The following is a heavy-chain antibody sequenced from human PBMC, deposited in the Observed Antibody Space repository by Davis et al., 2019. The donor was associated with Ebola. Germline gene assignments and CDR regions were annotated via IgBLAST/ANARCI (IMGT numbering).Heavy chain of an antibody. V-gene: IGHV4-4*02. CDR3: ARDRSSGWYGWFDP. CDR2: ISQSGST. J-gene: IGHJ5*02. Sequence: SETLSLTCAVSGDSISSSNWWSWVRQPPGKGLEWIGEISQSGSTNYNPSLKSRVTISVDTSKNQFSLKLSSVTAADTAVYYCARDRSSGWYGWFDPWGQGTLVTVSS. CDR1: GDSISSSNW. D-gene: IGHD6-19*01.